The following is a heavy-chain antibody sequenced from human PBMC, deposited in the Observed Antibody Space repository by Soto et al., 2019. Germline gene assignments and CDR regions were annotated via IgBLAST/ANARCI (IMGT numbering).Heavy chain of an antibody. J-gene: IGHJ5*02. Sequence: QVQLVQSGAEVKKPGSSVKVSCKASGGTFSSYAISWVRQAPGQGLDWRGGFIPIFGTANYAQKFQGRVTITADESTSTDYMELSSLRSEDTAVYYCASMERITIIGSPRTWGQGTLVTVSS. D-gene: IGHD3-9*01. CDR3: ASMERITIIGSPRT. CDR1: GGTFSSYA. V-gene: IGHV1-69*01. CDR2: FIPIFGTA.